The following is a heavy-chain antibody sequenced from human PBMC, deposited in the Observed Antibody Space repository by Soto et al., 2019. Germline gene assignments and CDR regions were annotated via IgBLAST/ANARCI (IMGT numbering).Heavy chain of an antibody. D-gene: IGHD2-15*01. CDR3: ASLGCSGGSCYAYYYYGMDV. V-gene: IGHV4-34*01. CDR1: GGSFSGYY. CDR2: INDRGST. Sequence: QGQLQQWGAGLLKPSETLSLTCAVYGGSFSGYYGSWIRQPPGKGLEWIGEINDRGSTNYNPSLKSLVTISVDTSKNQLSLKLSYVTAADTAVYYCASLGCSGGSCYAYYYYGMDVWGQGTTVTVSS. J-gene: IGHJ6*02.